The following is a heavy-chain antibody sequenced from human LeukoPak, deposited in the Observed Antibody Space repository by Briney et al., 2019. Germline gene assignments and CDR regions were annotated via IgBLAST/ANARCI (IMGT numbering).Heavy chain of an antibody. CDR1: GFTFSSYG. V-gene: IGHV3-30*03. Sequence: GGSLRLSCAASGFTFSSYGMHWVRQAPGKGLEWVAVISYDGSNKYYADSVKGRFTISRDNSKNTLYLQMNSLRAEDTAVYYCAAAAAEEKDYYYYYMDVWGKGTTVTISS. CDR2: ISYDGSNK. D-gene: IGHD6-13*01. CDR3: AAAAAEEKDYYYYYMDV. J-gene: IGHJ6*03.